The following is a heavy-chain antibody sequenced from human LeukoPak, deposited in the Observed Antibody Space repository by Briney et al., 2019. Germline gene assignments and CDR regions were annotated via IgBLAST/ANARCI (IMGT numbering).Heavy chain of an antibody. D-gene: IGHD6-13*01. Sequence: GGSLRLSCAASGFTFSSYWMHWVRQAPGKGLVWVSRINSDGSSTSYADSVKGRFTISRDNAKITLYLQMNSLRAEETAVYYCAETYSSSWYPLGYWGQGTLVTVSS. CDR2: INSDGSST. V-gene: IGHV3-74*01. CDR3: AETYSSSWYPLGY. CDR1: GFTFSSYW. J-gene: IGHJ4*02.